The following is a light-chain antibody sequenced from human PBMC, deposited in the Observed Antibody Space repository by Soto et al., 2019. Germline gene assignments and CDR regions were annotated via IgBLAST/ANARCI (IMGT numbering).Light chain of an antibody. CDR1: QSVFYSSNNKNY. J-gene: IGKJ4*01. CDR2: WAS. CDR3: QQYYRTPSLT. Sequence: DIVMTQSPDSLAVSLGARATINCKSSQSVFYSSNNKNYVAWYQQKPGQPPKLLIYWASTRESGVPHRFSGSGSARDFTLTISSLQAEDVAVYYCQQYYRTPSLTFGGGTKVEIK. V-gene: IGKV4-1*01.